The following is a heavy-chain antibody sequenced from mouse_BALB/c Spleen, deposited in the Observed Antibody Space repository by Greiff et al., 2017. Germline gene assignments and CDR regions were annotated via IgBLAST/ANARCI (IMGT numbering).Heavy chain of an antibody. V-gene: IGHV2-9*02. CDR3: ARDYYGSRGAMDY. CDR1: GFSLTSYG. CDR2: IWAGGST. D-gene: IGHD1-1*01. Sequence: VQGVESGPGLVAPSQSLSITCTVSGFSLTSYGVHWVRQPPGKGLEWLGVIWAGGSTNYNSALMSRLSISKDNSKSQVFLKMNSLQTDDTAMYYCARDYYGSRGAMDYWGQGTSVTVSS. J-gene: IGHJ4*01.